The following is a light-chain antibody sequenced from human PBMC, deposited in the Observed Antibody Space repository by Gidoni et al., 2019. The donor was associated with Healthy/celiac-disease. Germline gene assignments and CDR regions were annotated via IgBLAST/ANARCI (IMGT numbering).Light chain of an antibody. J-gene: IGKJ4*01. CDR2: GAS. CDR1: QSVSRSY. Sequence: EIVLTQSPGTLSLSPGERATLSCRASQSVSRSYLAWYQQKPGQAPRLLIYGASSRATGIPDRFSGSGSGTDFTLTISRLEPEDFAVYYCQQYGSSPLTFXGXTKVEIK. CDR3: QQYGSSPLT. V-gene: IGKV3-20*01.